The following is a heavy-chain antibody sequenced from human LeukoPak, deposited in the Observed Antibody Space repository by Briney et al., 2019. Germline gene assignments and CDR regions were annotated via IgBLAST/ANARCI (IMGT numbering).Heavy chain of an antibody. D-gene: IGHD2-15*01. J-gene: IGHJ6*02. CDR2: IYTSGST. V-gene: IGHV4-61*02. CDR3: ARDATCSGGSCYRGYYYYGMDV. CDR1: GGSISSGSYY. Sequence: SQTLSLTCTVSGGSISSGSYYWSWIRQPAGKGLEWIGRIYTSGSTNYNPSLKSRVTISVDTSKNQFSPKLSSVTAADTAVYYCARDATCSGGSCYRGYYYYGMDVWGQGTTVTVSS.